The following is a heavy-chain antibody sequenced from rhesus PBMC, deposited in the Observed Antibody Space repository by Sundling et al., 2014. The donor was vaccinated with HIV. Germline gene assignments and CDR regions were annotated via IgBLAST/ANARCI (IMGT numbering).Heavy chain of an antibody. CDR2: INGNSGST. CDR1: GASISSFY. J-gene: IGHJ4*01. V-gene: IGHV4-80*01. D-gene: IGHD3-3*01. CDR3: VILRYLDWLLFSDY. Sequence: QVQLQESGPGLLKPSETLSLTCTVSGASISSFYWTWIRQPPGKGLEWIGEINGNSGSTNYNPSLKSRVTISRDTSKNQFSLKLSSVTAADTAVYYCVILRYLDWLLFSDYWGQGVLVTVSS.